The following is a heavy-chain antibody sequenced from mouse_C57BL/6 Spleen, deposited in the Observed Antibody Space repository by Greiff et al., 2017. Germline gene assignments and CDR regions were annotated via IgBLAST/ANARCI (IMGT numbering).Heavy chain of an antibody. CDR1: GYAFTNYL. V-gene: IGHV1-54*01. J-gene: IGHJ3*01. CDR2: INPGSGGT. D-gene: IGHD6-1*01. Sequence: QVQLQQSGAELVRPGTSVKVSCKASGYAFTNYLIEWVKQRPGQGLEWIGVINPGSGGTNYNEKFKGKATLTADKSSSTAYMQLSSLTSEDSAVYFCARHGQGLAYWGQGTLVTVSA. CDR3: ARHGQGLAY.